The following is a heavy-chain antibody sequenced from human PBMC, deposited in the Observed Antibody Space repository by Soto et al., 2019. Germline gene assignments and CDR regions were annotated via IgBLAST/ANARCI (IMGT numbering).Heavy chain of an antibody. Sequence: GGSLRLSCAASGITFSYYWMSWVRQAPGKGLEWVANIKQDGSEKYYVDSVKGRFTISRDNAKTSLYLQMNSLKAEDTAVYYCTREGPGHQILTDYWGRGTLVTVSS. D-gene: IGHD3-9*01. CDR3: TREGPGHQILTDY. V-gene: IGHV3-7*03. CDR2: IKQDGSEK. CDR1: GITFSYYW. J-gene: IGHJ4*02.